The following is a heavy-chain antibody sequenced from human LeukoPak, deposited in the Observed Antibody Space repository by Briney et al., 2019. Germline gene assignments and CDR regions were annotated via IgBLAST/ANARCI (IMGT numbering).Heavy chain of an antibody. J-gene: IGHJ4*02. CDR1: VGSLSGYF. CDR3: ARAQYSGSCFDY. CDR2: IYYSGAT. Sequence: PSETLSLTCTVSVGSLSGYFWSWVRQAPGTGLDWIGHIYYSGATNYNPSLRSRVTISVDTSKNQFSLKLRSVTAADTAVYYCARAQYSGSCFDYWGQGALVTVSS. D-gene: IGHD1-26*01. V-gene: IGHV4-59*13.